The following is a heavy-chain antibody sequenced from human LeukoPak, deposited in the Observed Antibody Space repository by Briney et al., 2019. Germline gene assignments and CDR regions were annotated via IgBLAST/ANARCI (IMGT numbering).Heavy chain of an antibody. CDR3: ARESGATKIGQLLNY. CDR1: GFTFRTSG. Sequence: PGGSLRLSCTASGFTFRTSGMHLVRQAPGKGLEWVGFIQHDETEIYSADSVRGRFTFSRDNFKSTVYLQMNSLRVEDSAVYYCARESGATKIGQLLNYWGQGTLVSVSS. J-gene: IGHJ4*02. D-gene: IGHD3-10*01. CDR2: IQHDETEI. V-gene: IGHV3-30*02.